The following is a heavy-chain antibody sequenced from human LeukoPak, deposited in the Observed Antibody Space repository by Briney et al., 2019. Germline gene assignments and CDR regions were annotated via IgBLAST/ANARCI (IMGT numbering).Heavy chain of an antibody. CDR3: AKGFYYDSSGYYGVDYYFDF. J-gene: IGHJ4*02. V-gene: IGHV3-30*18. Sequence: GGSLRLSCAASGFTFSNYGMHWVRQTPGKGLEWVAVMSYDGSNKYYADSVKGRFTISRDNSKNTLYLQMHSLRAEDTAVYYCAKGFYYDSSGYYGVDYYFDFWGQGTLVTVSS. CDR1: GFTFSNYG. D-gene: IGHD3-22*01. CDR2: MSYDGSNK.